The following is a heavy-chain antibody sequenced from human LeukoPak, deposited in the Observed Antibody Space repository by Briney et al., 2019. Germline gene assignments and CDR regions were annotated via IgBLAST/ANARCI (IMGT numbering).Heavy chain of an antibody. V-gene: IGHV3-23*01. CDR2: ISGSGDMT. D-gene: IGHD1-26*01. J-gene: IGHJ4*02. Sequence: PGGSLRLSCAASGFIFSTYAMSWVRQAPGKGLEWVSAISGSGDMTYYADSVKGRFTISRDNSKKRLYLQMNSLRAEDTATYYCARDRVVGVTKFDYWGQGTLVTVSS. CDR3: ARDRVVGVTKFDY. CDR1: GFIFSTYA.